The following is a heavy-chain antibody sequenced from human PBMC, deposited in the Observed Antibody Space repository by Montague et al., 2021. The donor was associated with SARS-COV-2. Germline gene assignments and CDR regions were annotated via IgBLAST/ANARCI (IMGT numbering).Heavy chain of an antibody. CDR1: GFTFDDYA. D-gene: IGHD6-19*01. CDR3: AKDISSGWRAQYYFDY. J-gene: IGHJ4*02. Sequence: SLRLSFSASGFTFDDYAMHWVRQAPGKGLEWVSGISWNSGSIGYADSVKGRFTISRDNAKNSLYLQMNSLRAEDTALYYCAKDISSGWRAQYYFDYWGQGTLVTVSS. V-gene: IGHV3-9*01. CDR2: ISWNSGSI.